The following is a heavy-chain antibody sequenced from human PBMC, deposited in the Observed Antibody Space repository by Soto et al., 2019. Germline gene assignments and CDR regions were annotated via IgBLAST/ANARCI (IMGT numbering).Heavy chain of an antibody. CDR2: ISGSGGST. CDR1: GFTFSPYA. CDR3: AKVGSSYYYDSSGYYFFGGFDY. J-gene: IGHJ4*02. D-gene: IGHD3-22*01. Sequence: PGGSLRLSCAASGFTFSPYAMSWVRQAPGKGLEWVSSISGSGGSTHYADSVKGRFTVSRDNSKRALSLQMSSLREEDTAVYYCAKVGSSYYYDSSGYYFFGGFDYWGQGTLVTVSS. V-gene: IGHV3-23*01.